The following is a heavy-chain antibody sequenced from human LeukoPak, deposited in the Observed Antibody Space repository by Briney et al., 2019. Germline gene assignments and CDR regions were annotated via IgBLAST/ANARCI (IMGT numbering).Heavy chain of an antibody. CDR1: GGSISSGSYY. V-gene: IGHV4-61*09. J-gene: IGHJ5*02. CDR3: ARTTEDCSSTSCYQYWFDP. CDR2: IYTSGST. Sequence: PSQTLSLTCTVSGGSISSGSYYWSWIRQPAGKGLEWIGHIYTSGSTNYNPSLKSRVTISRDTSKNQFSLKLNSVTAADTAVYYCARTTEDCSSTSCYQYWFDPWGQGTLVTVSS. D-gene: IGHD2-2*01.